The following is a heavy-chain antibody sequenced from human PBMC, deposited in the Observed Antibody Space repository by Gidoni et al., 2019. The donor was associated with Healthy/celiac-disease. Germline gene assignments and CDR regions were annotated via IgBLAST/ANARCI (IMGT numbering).Heavy chain of an antibody. CDR3: ARESSGWTGLFDY. Sequence: QVQLVESGGVLVKPGWSLRLSCAASGFTFSDYYMSWIRQAPGKGLEWVSYISSSSSYTNNADAVKGRFTISRDNAKNSLYLQMNSLRAEDTAVYYCARESSGWTGLFDYWGQGTLVTVSS. CDR2: ISSSSSYT. CDR1: GFTFSDYY. D-gene: IGHD6-19*01. J-gene: IGHJ4*02. V-gene: IGHV3-11*06.